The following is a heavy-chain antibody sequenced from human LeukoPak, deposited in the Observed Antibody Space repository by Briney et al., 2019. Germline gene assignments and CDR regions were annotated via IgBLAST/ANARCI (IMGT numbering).Heavy chain of an antibody. D-gene: IGHD6-19*01. CDR2: IYYSGST. CDR3: ASSGWYEGGVY. V-gene: IGHV4-39*02. Sequence: SETLSLTCTVSGGSISSTSYFWGWIRQPPGKGLEWIGSIYYSGSTYYNPSLKSRVTISVDTSKNHFPLKLSSVTAADTAVYYCASSGWYEGGVYWGQGTLVTVSS. CDR1: GGSISSTSYF. J-gene: IGHJ4*02.